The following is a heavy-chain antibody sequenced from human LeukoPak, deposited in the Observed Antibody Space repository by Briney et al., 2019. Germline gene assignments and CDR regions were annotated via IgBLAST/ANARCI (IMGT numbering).Heavy chain of an antibody. D-gene: IGHD6-19*01. V-gene: IGHV4-39*07. J-gene: IGHJ5*02. CDR2: IYYSGSN. CDR3: ARAYSSGWAPMDP. CDR1: GGSISSYY. Sequence: SETLSLTCTVSGGSISSYYWGWIRQPPGKGLEWIGSIYYSGSNYYNPSLKSRVTISVDTSKNQFSLKLSSVTAADTAVYYCARAYSSGWAPMDPWGQGTLVTVSS.